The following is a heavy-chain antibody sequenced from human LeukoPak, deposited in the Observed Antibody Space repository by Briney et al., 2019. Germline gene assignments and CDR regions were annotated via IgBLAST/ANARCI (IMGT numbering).Heavy chain of an antibody. V-gene: IGHV4-4*07. D-gene: IGHD6-19*01. Sequence: SETLYLTCTVSGGSISSYYWSWIRQPAGQGLEWIGRIYTSGSTNYNPALKSRVTMSVDTSKNQFSLKLSSVTAADTAAYYCAREGQWLTQTDYWGQGTLVTVSS. J-gene: IGHJ4*02. CDR3: AREGQWLTQTDY. CDR2: IYTSGST. CDR1: GGSISSYY.